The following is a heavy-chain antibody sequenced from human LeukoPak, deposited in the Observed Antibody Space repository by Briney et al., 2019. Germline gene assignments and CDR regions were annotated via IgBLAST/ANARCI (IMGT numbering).Heavy chain of an antibody. CDR2: ISYDGSNK. CDR3: ARDKLLEYGNWFDP. Sequence: PGRSLRLSCAASGFTFSSYALHWVRQAPGKGLEWVAVISYDGSNKYYKDAVKGRFTISRDNSKNTLYLQMNSLRAEDTAVYYCARDKLLEYGNWFDPWGQGTLVSVSS. V-gene: IGHV3-30-3*01. J-gene: IGHJ5*02. CDR1: GFTFSSYA. D-gene: IGHD4/OR15-4a*01.